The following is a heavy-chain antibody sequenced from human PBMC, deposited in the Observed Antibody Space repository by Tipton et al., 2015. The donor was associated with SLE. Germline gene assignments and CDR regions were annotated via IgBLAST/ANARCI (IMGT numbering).Heavy chain of an antibody. CDR3: ARVFPGTYGDGDYLGRGDY. CDR2: IYRGGST. Sequence: SLRLSCAASGFSVSSNYMNWVRQAPGKGLEWVSGIYRGGSTYYADSVKGRFTMSRDSSKNILYLQMNTLRAEDTAVYFCARVFPGTYGDGDYLGRGDYWGQGTLVTVSS. V-gene: IGHV3-53*01. J-gene: IGHJ4*02. D-gene: IGHD4-17*01. CDR1: GFSVSSNY.